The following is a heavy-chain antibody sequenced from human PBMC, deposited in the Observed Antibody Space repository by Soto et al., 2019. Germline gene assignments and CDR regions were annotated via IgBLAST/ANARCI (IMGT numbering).Heavy chain of an antibody. Sequence: EVQLLESGGGLVQPGESLRLSCAFSGFIFGNYMMTWVRQAPGKGLEWVSTIRDGGESTYYADSVKGRFTISRDNSKNTLYLQMDSLGVEDRGVDYCAPHVHCSGGSCHYDAFDIRGQGTMVTVSS. CDR3: APHVHCSGGSCHYDAFDI. V-gene: IGHV3-23*01. CDR2: IRDGGEST. CDR1: GFIFGNYM. J-gene: IGHJ3*02. D-gene: IGHD2-15*01.